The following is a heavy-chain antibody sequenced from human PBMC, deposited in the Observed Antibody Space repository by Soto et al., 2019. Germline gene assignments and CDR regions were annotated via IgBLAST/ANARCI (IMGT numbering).Heavy chain of an antibody. Sequence: EVQLLESGGGLVQPGGSLRLSCAASGFTFSSYAMSWVRQAPGKGLEWVSAISGSGGSTYYADSVKGRFTISRDNSKNTLYLRMTRLRAEDTAVYYCAKDPHRYSGSYWFDPWGQGTLVTVSS. D-gene: IGHD1-26*01. V-gene: IGHV3-23*01. CDR2: ISGSGGST. CDR3: AKDPHRYSGSYWFDP. CDR1: GFTFSSYA. J-gene: IGHJ5*02.